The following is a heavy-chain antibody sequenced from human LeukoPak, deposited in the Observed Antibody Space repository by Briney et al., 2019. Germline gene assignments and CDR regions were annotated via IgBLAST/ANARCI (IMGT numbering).Heavy chain of an antibody. CDR2: INAGNGKT. J-gene: IGHJ5*02. V-gene: IGHV1-3*01. CDR3: ARPDLGGYDFVSWFDP. CDR1: GYTFSNYG. Sequence: ASVKVSCKASGYTFSNYGINWVRQAPGQRLEWMGWINAGNGKTKYSQKFQGRVTITRDTSASTAYMELSSLRSEDTAVYYCARPDLGGYDFVSWFDPWGQGTLVTVSS. D-gene: IGHD5-12*01.